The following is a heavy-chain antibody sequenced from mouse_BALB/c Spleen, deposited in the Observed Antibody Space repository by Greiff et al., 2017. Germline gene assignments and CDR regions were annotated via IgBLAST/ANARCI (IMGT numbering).Heavy chain of an antibody. V-gene: IGHV3-2*02. D-gene: IGHD2-10*02. J-gene: IGHJ4*01. CDR3: AKYGNAMDY. CDR1: GYSITSDYA. Sequence: EVKLMESGPGLVKPSQSLSLTCTVTGYSITSDYAWNWIRQFPGNKLEWMGYISYSGSTSYNPSLKSRISITRDTSKNQFFLQLNSVTTEDTATYYCAKYGNAMDYWGQGTSVTVSS. CDR2: ISYSGST.